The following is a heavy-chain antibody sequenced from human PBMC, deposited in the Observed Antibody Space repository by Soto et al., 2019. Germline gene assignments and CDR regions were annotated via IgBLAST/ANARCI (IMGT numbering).Heavy chain of an antibody. CDR1: GFTFSSYA. V-gene: IGHV3-23*01. CDR2: ISGSGGST. Sequence: EVQMLESGGGLVQPGGSLRLSCAASGFTFSSYAMSWVRQAPGKGLEWVSAISGSGGSTYYADSVKGRFTISRDNSKSTLVLQMNSLRAEDTAVHYCAKGQVSGAARSSPLDYWGQGTLVTVSS. D-gene: IGHD6-6*01. CDR3: AKGQVSGAARSSPLDY. J-gene: IGHJ4*02.